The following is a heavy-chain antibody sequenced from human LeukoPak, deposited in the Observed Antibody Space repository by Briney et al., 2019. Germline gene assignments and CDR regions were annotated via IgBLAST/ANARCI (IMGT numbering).Heavy chain of an antibody. J-gene: IGHJ5*02. D-gene: IGHD3-10*01. CDR1: GFTFSSYG. V-gene: IGHV3-30*02. CDR2: IRYDGSNK. CDR3: AKVDYYGSGSYLMGFDP. Sequence: GGSLRLSCAASGFTFSSYGMHWVRQAPGKGLEWVAFIRYDGSNKYYADSVKGRFTISRDNSKNTLYLQMNSLRAEDTAVYYCAKVDYYGSGSYLMGFDPWGQGTPVTVSS.